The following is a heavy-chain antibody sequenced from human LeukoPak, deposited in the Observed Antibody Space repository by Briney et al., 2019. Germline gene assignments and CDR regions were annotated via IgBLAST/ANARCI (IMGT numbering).Heavy chain of an antibody. V-gene: IGHV3-30*18. CDR2: ISYDGSNK. D-gene: IGHD5-18*01. CDR3: AKEHRGYSYGYFDY. CDR1: GFTFSSYG. J-gene: IGHJ4*02. Sequence: GGSLRLSCAASGFTFSSYGMHWVRQAPGKGLEWVAVISYDGSNKYYADSVKGRFTISRDNSKNTLYLQMNSLRAEDTAVYYCAKEHRGYSYGYFDYWGQGTLVTVSS.